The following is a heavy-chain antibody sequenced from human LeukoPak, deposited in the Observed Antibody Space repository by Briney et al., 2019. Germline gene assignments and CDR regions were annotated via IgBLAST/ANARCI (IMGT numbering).Heavy chain of an antibody. D-gene: IGHD3-10*01. CDR2: ISSSSSYT. CDR3: ARDRGGYGSGSYHDY. J-gene: IGHJ4*02. CDR1: GFTFSDYY. V-gene: IGHV3-11*06. Sequence: GGPLRLSCAASGFTFSDYYMSWIRQAPGKGLEWVSYISSSSSYTNYADSVKGRFTISRDNAKNSLYLQMNSLRAEDTAVYYCARDRGGYGSGSYHDYWGQGTLVTVSS.